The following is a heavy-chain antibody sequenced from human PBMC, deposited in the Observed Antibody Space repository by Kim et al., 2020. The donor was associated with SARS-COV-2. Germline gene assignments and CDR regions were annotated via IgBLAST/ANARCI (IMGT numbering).Heavy chain of an antibody. CDR2: IYYSGST. Sequence: SETLSLTCTVSGGSISSSSYYWGWIRQPPGKGLEWIGSIYYSGSTYYNPSLKSRFTISVDPSKNQFSLKLSSVTAADTAVYYCARDNATIFGVVPLLALFDPWGQGTLFTVSS. CDR3: ARDNATIFGVVPLLALFDP. J-gene: IGHJ5*02. CDR1: GGSISSSSYY. D-gene: IGHD3-3*01. V-gene: IGHV4-39*07.